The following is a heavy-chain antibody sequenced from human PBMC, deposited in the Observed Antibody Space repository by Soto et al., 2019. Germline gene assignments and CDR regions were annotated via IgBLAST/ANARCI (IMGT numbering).Heavy chain of an antibody. CDR3: SMTASSSWKIFDD. CDR2: ISGSGGST. D-gene: IGHD6-13*01. CDR1: GFTFSSYA. J-gene: IGHJ4*02. Sequence: GGSLRLSCAASGFTFSSYAMSWVRQAPGKGLEWVSAISGSGGSTYYADSVKGRFTISRDNSKNTLYLQMNSLRAEDTAVYYCSMTASSSWKIFDDWGQGTLVNVSS. V-gene: IGHV3-23*01.